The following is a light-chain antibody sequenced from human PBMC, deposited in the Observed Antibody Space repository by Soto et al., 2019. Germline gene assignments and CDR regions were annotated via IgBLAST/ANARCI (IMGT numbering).Light chain of an antibody. V-gene: IGKV1-5*03. Sequence: DIQMTQSPSTLSASVGDRVTITCRASQSISSWLAWYQQKPGKAPNLLIYKASSLESGVPSRFSGSGSGTGFTLTISSLQPDDFATHYCQQYNSYPLPFSGGTKVEVK. J-gene: IGKJ4*01. CDR1: QSISSW. CDR2: KAS. CDR3: QQYNSYPLP.